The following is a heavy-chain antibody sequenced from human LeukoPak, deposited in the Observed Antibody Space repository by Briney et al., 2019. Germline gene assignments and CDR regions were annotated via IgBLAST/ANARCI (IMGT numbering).Heavy chain of an antibody. V-gene: IGHV3-48*04. CDR3: ARSTSRYFDWFPKGNAFDI. CDR2: ISSSSSTI. CDR1: GFTFSIYN. J-gene: IGHJ3*02. Sequence: GGSLRLSCAASGFTFSIYNMNWVRQAPGKGLEWVSYISSSSSTIYYADSVKGRFTISRDNAKNSLYLQMNSLRAEDTAVYYCARSTSRYFDWFPKGNAFDIWGQGTMVTVSS. D-gene: IGHD3-9*01.